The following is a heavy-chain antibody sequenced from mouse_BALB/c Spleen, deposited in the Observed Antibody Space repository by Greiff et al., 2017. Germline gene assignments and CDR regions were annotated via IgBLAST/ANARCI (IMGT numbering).Heavy chain of an antibody. J-gene: IGHJ4*01. Sequence: EVMLVESGGGLVKPGGSLKLSCAASGFTFSDYYMYWVRQTPEKRLEWVATISDGGSYTYYPDSVKGRFTISRDNAKNNLYLQMSSLKSEDTAMYYCARVGTYYYAMDYWGQGTSVTVSS. CDR2: ISDGGSYT. V-gene: IGHV5-4*02. CDR3: ARVGTYYYAMDY. CDR1: GFTFSDYY. D-gene: IGHD3-3*01.